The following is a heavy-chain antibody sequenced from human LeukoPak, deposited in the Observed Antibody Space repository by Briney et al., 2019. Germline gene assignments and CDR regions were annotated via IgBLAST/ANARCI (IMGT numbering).Heavy chain of an antibody. D-gene: IGHD5-12*01. Sequence: GASVKVSCKASGGTFSSYAISWVRQAPGQGLEWMGGIIPIFGTANYAQKFQGRVTITADESTSTAYMELSSLRSEDTAVYYCARGDNSGYDYYFDYWGQGTLVTVSS. CDR2: IIPIFGTA. J-gene: IGHJ4*02. CDR1: GGTFSSYA. CDR3: ARGDNSGYDYYFDY. V-gene: IGHV1-69*13.